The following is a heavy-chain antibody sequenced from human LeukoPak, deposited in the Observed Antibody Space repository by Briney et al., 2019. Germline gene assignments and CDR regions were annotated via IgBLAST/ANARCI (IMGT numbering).Heavy chain of an antibody. CDR3: ASGPAGYYYMDV. Sequence: PSETLSLTCTVSGGSISSGSYYWSWIRQSAGKGLEWIGRIYTSGSTNYNPSLKSRVTISVDTSKNQFSLKLSSVTAADTAVYYCASGPAGYYYMDVWGKGTTVTVSS. CDR1: GGSISSGSYY. J-gene: IGHJ6*03. V-gene: IGHV4-61*02. D-gene: IGHD6-25*01. CDR2: IYTSGST.